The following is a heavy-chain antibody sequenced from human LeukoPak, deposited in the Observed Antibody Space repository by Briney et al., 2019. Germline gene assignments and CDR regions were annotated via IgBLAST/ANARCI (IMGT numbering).Heavy chain of an antibody. CDR3: ARRDRWFDP. CDR1: GYSISSGYY. Sequence: SETLSLTCGVSGYSISSGYYWGWIRQPPGKGLEWIGNIYRSGSTYYNPSLKSRVTISVDTSKDQFSLRLTSVTAADTAVYYCARRDRWFDPWGQGTLVTVSS. V-gene: IGHV4-38-2*01. J-gene: IGHJ5*02. CDR2: IYRSGST.